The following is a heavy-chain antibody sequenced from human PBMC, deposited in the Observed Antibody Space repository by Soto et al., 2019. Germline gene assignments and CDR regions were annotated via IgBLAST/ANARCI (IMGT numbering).Heavy chain of an antibody. CDR2: IYSGGST. D-gene: IGHD4-17*01. CDR3: ASTNDYGDYNAFDI. CDR1: GFTVSSNY. V-gene: IGHV3-66*01. Sequence: EVQLVESGGGLVQPGGSLRLSCAASGFTVSSNYMSWVRQAPGKGLEWVSVIYSGGSTYYADSVKGRFTISRDNSXNTLYLQMNSLRAEDTAVYYCASTNDYGDYNAFDIWGQGTMVTVSS. J-gene: IGHJ3*02.